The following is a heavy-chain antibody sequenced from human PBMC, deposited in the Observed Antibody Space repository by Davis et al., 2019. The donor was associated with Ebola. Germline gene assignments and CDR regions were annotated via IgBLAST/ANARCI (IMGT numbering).Heavy chain of an antibody. J-gene: IGHJ3*01. D-gene: IGHD4-17*01. CDR1: GFTFSSFG. CDR3: GRDPNGDYLGAFEF. V-gene: IGHV3-33*01. CDR2: IWYDGSHR. Sequence: GESLKISCAASGFTFSSFGIHWVRQVPGKGLEWVSDIWYDGSHRDYVDSVKGRFTISRDDSKNTVYLQMNSLRVGDAAMYFCGRDPNGDYLGAFEFWGQGTLVSVSS.